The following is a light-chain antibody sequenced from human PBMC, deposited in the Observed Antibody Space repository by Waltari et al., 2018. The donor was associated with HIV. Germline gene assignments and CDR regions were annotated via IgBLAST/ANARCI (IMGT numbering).Light chain of an antibody. CDR3: GTWDSNLSTGV. Sequence: QSVLTQPPSVSAAPGEKVTISCSGSFSNIGTNYISWYQQFPGTAPKLLIYENNKRPSGIPERFSGSKSGSSASLGITGLRTGDEADYYCGTWDSNLSTGVFGGGTKLTVL. V-gene: IGLV1-51*01. J-gene: IGLJ3*02. CDR1: FSNIGTNY. CDR2: ENN.